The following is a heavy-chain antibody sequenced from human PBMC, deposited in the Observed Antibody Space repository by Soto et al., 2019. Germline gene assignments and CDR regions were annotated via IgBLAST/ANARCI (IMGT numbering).Heavy chain of an antibody. D-gene: IGHD4-17*01. Sequence: SETLSLTCSGSGGSVSNKTYYWSWIRQPPGKRLEWIGYVYYSGTTNYNPSIKSRVTISVDLSKNQFSLRLSSVTTADTALYYCARTTAVPNTLRSRYLSAYWGKGTLVTVSS. J-gene: IGHJ4*02. CDR3: ARTTAVPNTLRSRYLSAY. CDR2: VYYSGTT. V-gene: IGHV4-61*01. CDR1: GGSVSNKTYY.